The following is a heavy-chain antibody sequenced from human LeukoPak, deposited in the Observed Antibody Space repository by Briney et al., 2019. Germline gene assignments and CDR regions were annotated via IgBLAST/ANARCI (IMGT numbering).Heavy chain of an antibody. D-gene: IGHD6-13*01. V-gene: IGHV5-51*01. CDR3: ARIGSSWSYYFDY. J-gene: IGHJ4*02. CDR1: GYSFTNYW. CDR2: IWPHDSNT. Sequence: GESLKISCKVSGYSFTNYWIGWVRQMPGKGLEWVGIIWPHDSNTGYSPSFQGQVTISADKSISTAYLQWSSLKASDTAMYYCARIGSSWSYYFDYWGQGTLVTVSS.